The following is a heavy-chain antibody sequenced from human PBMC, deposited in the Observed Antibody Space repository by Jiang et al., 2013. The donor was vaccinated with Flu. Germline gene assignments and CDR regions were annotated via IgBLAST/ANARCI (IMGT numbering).Heavy chain of an antibody. CDR3: ARGRYSSGWYTKWGVFY. V-gene: IGHV4-34*01. CDR2: INHSGST. Sequence: LLKPSETLSLTCAVYGGSFSGYYWSWIRQPPGKGLEWIGEINHSGSTNYNPSLKSRVTISVDTSKNQFSLKLSSVTAADTAVYYCARGRYSSGWYTKWGVFYWGQGTLVTVSS. CDR1: GGSFSGYY. J-gene: IGHJ4*02. D-gene: IGHD6-19*01.